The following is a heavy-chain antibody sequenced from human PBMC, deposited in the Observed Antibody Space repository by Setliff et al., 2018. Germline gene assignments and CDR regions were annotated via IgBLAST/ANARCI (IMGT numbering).Heavy chain of an antibody. Sequence: ASVKVSCKASGYSFLSYGITWVRQAPGQGLEWMGWISAQDGNTIYAPKFQGRVTMTRDTSISTVYMEVSRLRSDDTAVYFCARDGDILTTYYIYYYYMDVWGKGTTVTVSS. D-gene: IGHD3-9*01. CDR1: GYSFLSYG. CDR3: ARDGDILTTYYIYYYYMDV. CDR2: ISAQDGNT. J-gene: IGHJ6*03. V-gene: IGHV1-18*01.